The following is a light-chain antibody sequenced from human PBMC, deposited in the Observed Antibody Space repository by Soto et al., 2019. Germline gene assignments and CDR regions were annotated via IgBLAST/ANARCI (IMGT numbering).Light chain of an antibody. J-gene: IGKJ1*01. CDR2: GAS. V-gene: IGKV3-20*01. CDR1: QTITSSY. Sequence: EIMLTQSPGTLSLSPGERATLSCRASQTITSSYLAWYQQKPGQAPRLLIYGASSRATGIPDRFGGSGSGTDFTLTISRLEPEDFAVYYCQQYGSSPWTFGQGTKVEIK. CDR3: QQYGSSPWT.